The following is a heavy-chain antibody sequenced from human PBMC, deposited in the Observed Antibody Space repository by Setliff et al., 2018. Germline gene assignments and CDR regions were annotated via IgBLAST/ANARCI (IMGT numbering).Heavy chain of an antibody. CDR2: IFSGGST. CDR1: GASTTTYY. CDR3: ARDRTYYGSGTYTRYFDY. Sequence: SETLSLTCAVSGASTTTYYWSWIRQPPGKGLEWIGYIFSGGSTKFNPPLKSRVTISVDTSKNQVSLKLNSVTAADTAVYYCARDRTYYGSGTYTRYFDYWGQGTLVTVSS. J-gene: IGHJ4*02. D-gene: IGHD3-10*01. V-gene: IGHV4-59*01.